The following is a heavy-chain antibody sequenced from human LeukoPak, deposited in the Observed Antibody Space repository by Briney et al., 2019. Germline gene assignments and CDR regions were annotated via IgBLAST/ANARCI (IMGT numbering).Heavy chain of an antibody. J-gene: IGHJ4*02. CDR1: GFTFSSYE. V-gene: IGHV3-48*03. Sequence: PGGSLRLSCAASGFTFSSYEMNWVRQAPGKGLEWVSYISSSGSTIYYADSVKGRFTISRDNAKNSLYLQMNSLRAEDTAVYYCARSHYDILTGTEYYFDYWGQGTLVTVSS. CDR2: ISSSGSTI. CDR3: ARSHYDILTGTEYYFDY. D-gene: IGHD3-9*01.